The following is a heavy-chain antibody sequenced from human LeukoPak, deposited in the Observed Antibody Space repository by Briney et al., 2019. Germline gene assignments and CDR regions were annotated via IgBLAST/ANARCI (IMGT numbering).Heavy chain of an antibody. V-gene: IGHV3-48*03. J-gene: IGHJ6*04. D-gene: IGHD6-19*01. CDR2: ISSSGSTI. CDR1: GFTFSSYE. Sequence: AGGSLRLSCAASGFTFSSYEMNWVRQAPGKGLEWVSYISSSGSTIYNADSVKGPFTISRDNAKNSLYLQMNSLRAEDTAVYYCARRGQWPGLHYYYGMDVWGKGTTVTVSS. CDR3: ARRGQWPGLHYYYGMDV.